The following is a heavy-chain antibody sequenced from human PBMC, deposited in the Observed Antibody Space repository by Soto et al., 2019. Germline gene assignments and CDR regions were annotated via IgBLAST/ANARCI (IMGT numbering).Heavy chain of an antibody. J-gene: IGHJ4*02. V-gene: IGHV3-21*01. Sequence: EVQLVESGGGLVQPGGSLRLSCAASGFTFSSYSMNWVRQAPGKGLEWVSSISSSSSYIYYADSVKGRFTISRDNAKNSLYLQMNSLRAEDTAVYYCATGRSEDIVVVPAALGGQGTLVTVSS. CDR2: ISSSSSYI. CDR1: GFTFSSYS. D-gene: IGHD2-2*01. CDR3: ATGRSEDIVVVPAAL.